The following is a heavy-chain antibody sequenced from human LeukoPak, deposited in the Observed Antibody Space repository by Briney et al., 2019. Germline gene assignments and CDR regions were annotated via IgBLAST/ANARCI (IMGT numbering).Heavy chain of an antibody. Sequence: SETLSLTCTVSGGSISTYYWSWIRQPPGKGLEWIGNIYYSGSTNYNPSLKSRVTISVDTSKNQFSLKLNSVTAADTAVYYCARAYCGGGSCYHSRGWFDPWGQGTLVTVSS. J-gene: IGHJ5*02. CDR1: GGSISTYY. D-gene: IGHD2-15*01. CDR2: IYYSGST. CDR3: ARAYCGGGSCYHSRGWFDP. V-gene: IGHV4-59*12.